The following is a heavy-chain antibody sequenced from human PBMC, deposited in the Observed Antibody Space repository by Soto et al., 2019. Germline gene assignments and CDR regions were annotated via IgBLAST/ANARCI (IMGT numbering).Heavy chain of an antibody. CDR3: ARGATGSGAFDI. CDR2: IYWDDDK. J-gene: IGHJ3*02. D-gene: IGHD5-12*01. V-gene: IGHV2-5*02. CDR1: GFSLSTSRVS. Sequence: QITLKESGPTLVKPTQTLTLTCTFSGFSLSTSRVSVGWIRQPPGKALEWLALIYWDDDKRYSPSLKSRLTITTDTSKNQVVLTMTYVDPVDTATYYCARGATGSGAFDIWGQGTMVTVSS.